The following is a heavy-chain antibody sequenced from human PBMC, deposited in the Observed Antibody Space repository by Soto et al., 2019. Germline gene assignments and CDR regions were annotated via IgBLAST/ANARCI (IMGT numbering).Heavy chain of an antibody. J-gene: IGHJ6*03. CDR1: GGSISSGDYY. CDR2: IYYSGST. V-gene: IGHV4-61*08. CDR3: ARVGGYGSGSYYKYYYYMDV. Sequence: SETLSLTCTVSGGSISSGDYYWSWIRQPPGKGLEWIGYIYYSGSTNYNPSLKSRVTISVDTSKNQFSLKLSSVTAADTAVYYCARVGGYGSGSYYKYYYYMDVWGKGTTVTVSS. D-gene: IGHD3-10*01.